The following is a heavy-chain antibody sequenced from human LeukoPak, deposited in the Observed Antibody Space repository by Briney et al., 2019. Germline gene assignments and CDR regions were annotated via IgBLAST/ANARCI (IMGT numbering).Heavy chain of an antibody. V-gene: IGHV1-69*05. CDR1: GGTFSSYA. D-gene: IGHD6-13*01. CDR3: ARGRLGIAAAKTTPFDY. CDR2: IIPIFGTA. J-gene: IGHJ4*02. Sequence: ASVKVSCKASGGTFSSYAISWVRQAPGQGLEWVGRIIPIFGTANYAQKFQGRVTITTDESTSTAYMELSSLRSEDTAVYYCARGRLGIAAAKTTPFDYWGQGTLVTVSS.